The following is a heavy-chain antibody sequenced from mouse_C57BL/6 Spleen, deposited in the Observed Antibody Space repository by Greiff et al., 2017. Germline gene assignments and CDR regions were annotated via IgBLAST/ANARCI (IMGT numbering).Heavy chain of an antibody. CDR3: ARGIYYGNWYAMDY. V-gene: IGHV1-69*01. CDR1: GYTFTSYW. Sequence: QVQLQQPGAELVMPGASVKLSCTASGYTFTSYWMHWVKQRPGQGLEWIGEIDPSDSSTNYNPKFTGKSTLTVDKSSSTAYMQLSSLTSADSAVYYCARGIYYGNWYAMDYWGQGTSVTVSS. J-gene: IGHJ4*01. D-gene: IGHD2-1*01. CDR2: IDPSDSST.